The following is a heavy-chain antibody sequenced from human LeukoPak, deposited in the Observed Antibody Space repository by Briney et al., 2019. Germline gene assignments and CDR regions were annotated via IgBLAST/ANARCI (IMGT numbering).Heavy chain of an antibody. CDR2: FDPEDGET. J-gene: IGHJ3*02. CDR1: GYTLTELS. D-gene: IGHD6-19*01. CDR3: AEAGLRSHDAFDI. Sequence: APVKVSCKVSGYTLTELSMHWVRQAPGKGLEWMGGFDPEDGETIYAQKFQGRVTMTEDTSTDTAYMELSSLRSEDTAVYYCAEAGLRSHDAFDIWGQGTMVTVPS. V-gene: IGHV1-24*01.